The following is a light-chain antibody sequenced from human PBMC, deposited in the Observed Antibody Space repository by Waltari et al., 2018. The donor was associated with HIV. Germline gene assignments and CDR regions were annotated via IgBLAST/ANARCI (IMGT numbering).Light chain of an antibody. V-gene: IGKV4-1*01. CDR2: WAS. Sequence: DVVVTQSPDSLAVSVGERATVNCKSSQTLFYSKNNKDLAWYRQKPGQPPKLLIYWASTRQSGVPDRFSGSGSGTDFALTISSLQAEDVAVYYCQQYHSVPYTFGQGTKLEI. CDR3: QQYHSVPYT. J-gene: IGKJ2*01. CDR1: QTLFYSKNNKD.